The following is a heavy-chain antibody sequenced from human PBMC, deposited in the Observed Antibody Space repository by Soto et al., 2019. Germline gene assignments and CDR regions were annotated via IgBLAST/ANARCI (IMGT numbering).Heavy chain of an antibody. CDR2: ISAYNGNT. V-gene: IGHV1-18*01. D-gene: IGHD3-3*01. J-gene: IGHJ4*02. CDR3: AIMYYDFWSGRATSADY. Sequence: ASVKVSCKASGYTFTSYGISWVRQAPGQGLEWMGWISAYNGNTNYAQKLQGRVTMTTDTSTSTAYMELRSLRSDDTAVYYCAIMYYDFWSGRATSADYWGQGTLVTVSS. CDR1: GYTFTSYG.